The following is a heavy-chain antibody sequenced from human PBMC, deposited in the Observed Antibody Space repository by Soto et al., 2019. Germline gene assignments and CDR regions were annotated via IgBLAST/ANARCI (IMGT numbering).Heavy chain of an antibody. Sequence: ASVKVSCKASGGTFSIYTITWVRQARGQGLEWMGRIIPIFDIATYAQKFQGRLTITADKSTSTAYMELSSLRSEDTAVYYCAREDRDQDIGLVPAAIEAMDVWCQGTTVTVSS. CDR3: AREDRDQDIGLVPAAIEAMDV. CDR1: GGTFSIYT. J-gene: IGHJ6*02. D-gene: IGHD2-2*01. V-gene: IGHV1-69*04. CDR2: IIPIFDIA.